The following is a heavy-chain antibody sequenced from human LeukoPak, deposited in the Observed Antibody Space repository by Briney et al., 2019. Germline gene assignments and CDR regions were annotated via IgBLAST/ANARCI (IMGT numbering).Heavy chain of an antibody. CDR3: ARVLGSGSYYAF. V-gene: IGHV1-2*02. CDR2: INPNSGGT. J-gene: IGHJ4*02. CDR1: GYTFTSYG. Sequence: GASVKVSCKASGYTFTSYGISWVRQAPGQGLEWMGWINPNSGGTNYAQRFQGRATMTRDTSISTAYMELSRLTSDDTAVYYCARVLGSGSYYAFWGQGTLVTVSS. D-gene: IGHD3-10*01.